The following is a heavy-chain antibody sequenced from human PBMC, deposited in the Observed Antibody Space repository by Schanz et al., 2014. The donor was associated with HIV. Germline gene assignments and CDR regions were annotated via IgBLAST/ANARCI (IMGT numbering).Heavy chain of an antibody. CDR2: ISESGSRS. CDR1: GFTFNNYA. Sequence: VHLVESGGGVVQPGRSLRLSCIASGFTFNNYAMTWVRQAPGKGLEWVSSISESGSRSYYADSVNGRFTISRDNSKNTLYLQMTTLRTEDTAVYYCAKPEYDSRGNSQSHFDYWGQGTLVTVSS. J-gene: IGHJ4*02. V-gene: IGHV3-23*04. CDR3: AKPEYDSRGNSQSHFDY. D-gene: IGHD3-22*01.